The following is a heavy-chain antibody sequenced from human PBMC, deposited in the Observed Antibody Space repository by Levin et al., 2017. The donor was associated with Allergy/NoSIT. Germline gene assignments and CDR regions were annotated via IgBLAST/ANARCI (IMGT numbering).Heavy chain of an antibody. CDR3: ARESYWGCNNKDCVPAGSGTYYYYGMDV. Sequence: GESLKISCKGSGYSFTTYWIGWVRQMPGKGLEWMGIIYPGDSDTRYSPSFQGQVTISADKSISTVYLQWSSLRASDTATYYCARESYWGCNNKDCVPAGSGTYYYYGMDVWGQGTTVTVSS. J-gene: IGHJ6*02. CDR2: IYPGDSDT. V-gene: IGHV5-51*01. D-gene: IGHD2/OR15-2a*01. CDR1: GYSFTTYW.